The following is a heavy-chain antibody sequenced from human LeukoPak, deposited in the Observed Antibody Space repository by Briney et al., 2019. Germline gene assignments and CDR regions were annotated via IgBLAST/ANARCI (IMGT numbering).Heavy chain of an antibody. CDR3: ARDGGTMIDFDY. V-gene: IGHV1-69*13. D-gene: IGHD3-22*01. Sequence: GASVKVSCKASGYTFTSYGISWVRQAPGQGLEWMGGIIPIFGTANYAQKFQGRVTITADESTSTAYMELSSLRSEDTAVYYCARDGGTMIDFDYWGQGTLVTVSS. CDR1: GYTFTSYG. J-gene: IGHJ4*02. CDR2: IIPIFGTA.